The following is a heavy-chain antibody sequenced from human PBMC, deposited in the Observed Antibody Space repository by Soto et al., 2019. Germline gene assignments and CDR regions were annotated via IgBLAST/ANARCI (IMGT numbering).Heavy chain of an antibody. D-gene: IGHD4-17*01. Sequence: WGSRRPPVSAFGLAFPNTGLSWWRQAPGRALEWVSRIKTKVDGGTTDFAAPVKGRVTIWRDDLADMVYLQMNALKTEDTALYYCIPDPYGGSLYDYGMDVWGQGTTVTVSS. V-gene: IGHV3-15*01. CDR2: IKTKVDGGTT. CDR3: IPDPYGGSLYDYGMDV. CDR1: GLAFPNTG. J-gene: IGHJ6*02.